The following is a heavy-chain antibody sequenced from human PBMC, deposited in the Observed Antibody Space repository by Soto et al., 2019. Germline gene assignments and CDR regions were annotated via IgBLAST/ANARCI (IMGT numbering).Heavy chain of an antibody. D-gene: IGHD6-13*01. Sequence: WVRQAPGKGLEWIGYIYYSGSTYYNPSLKSRVTISVDTSKNQFSLKLSSLTAADTAVYYCARDAGIAAAGSWFDPWGQGTLVTVSS. CDR2: IYYSGST. V-gene: IGHV4-31*02. J-gene: IGHJ5*02. CDR3: ARDAGIAAAGSWFDP.